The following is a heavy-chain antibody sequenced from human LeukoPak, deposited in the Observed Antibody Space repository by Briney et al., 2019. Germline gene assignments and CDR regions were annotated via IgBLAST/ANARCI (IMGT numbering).Heavy chain of an antibody. Sequence: PGGSLRLSCAASGFTFNYAMSWVRQAPGKGLEWVSSLSNSGFTTYYADSVKGRFTISRDNSKNTLYLQINSLRAEDTAVYYCASGAMGATNNYWGQGTLVTVSS. D-gene: IGHD1-26*01. J-gene: IGHJ4*02. CDR2: LSNSGFTT. CDR1: GFTFNYA. V-gene: IGHV3-23*01. CDR3: ASGAMGATNNY.